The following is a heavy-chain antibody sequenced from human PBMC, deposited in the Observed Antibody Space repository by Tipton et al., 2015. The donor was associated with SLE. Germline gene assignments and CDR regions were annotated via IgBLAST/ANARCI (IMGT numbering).Heavy chain of an antibody. CDR2: ISSIGSII. J-gene: IGHJ4*02. V-gene: IGHV3-48*01. CDR3: ARGKYFDY. CDR1: GFTFSSYS. Sequence: SLRLSCAASGFTFSSYSMHWVRQAPGKGLQWVSYISSIGSIIYYADSVKGRFTISRDNAKNSLYLQMNSLRAEDTAVYYCARGKYFDYWGQGTLVTVSS.